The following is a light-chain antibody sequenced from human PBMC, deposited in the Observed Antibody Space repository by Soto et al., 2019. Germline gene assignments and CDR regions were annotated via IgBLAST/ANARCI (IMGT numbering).Light chain of an antibody. J-gene: IGKJ2*01. CDR1: QSISSY. CDR2: AAS. V-gene: IGKV1-39*01. Sequence: DIQMTQSPSSLSASVGDRVTITCRASQSISSYLNWYQQKPGKAPKLLIYAASSLQSEVPSRFSGSGSGTDFTLTISSLQPEDFATYYCQQSYSTPYTFGQGTKVDIK. CDR3: QQSYSTPYT.